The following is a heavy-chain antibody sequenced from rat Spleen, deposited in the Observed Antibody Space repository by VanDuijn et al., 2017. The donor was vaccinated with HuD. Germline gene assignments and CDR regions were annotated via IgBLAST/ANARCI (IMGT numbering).Heavy chain of an antibody. J-gene: IGHJ2*01. CDR2: LTPSGITT. Sequence: EVQLMESGGGSVQPGRSLKLSCAASGFSFSKYGMQWIRQTPTKGLEWVAALTPSGITTDYRDSVKGRFTISRENAKSTLYLQMDSLRSEDTATYYCVKGRVFFDYWGQGVMVTVSS. CDR1: GFSFSKYG. V-gene: IGHV5-19*01. CDR3: VKGRVFFDY.